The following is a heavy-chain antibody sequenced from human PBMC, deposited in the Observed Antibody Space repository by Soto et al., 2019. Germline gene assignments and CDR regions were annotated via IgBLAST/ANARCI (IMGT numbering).Heavy chain of an antibody. D-gene: IGHD4-17*01. CDR1: GFTFDDYA. J-gene: IGHJ3*02. CDR2: ISWNSGSI. V-gene: IGHV3-9*01. CDR3: GGDYDSGDDAFDI. Sequence: GGSLRLSCAASGFTFDDYAMHWVRQAPGKGLEWVSGISWNSGSIGYADSVKGRFTISRDNAKNSLYLQMNSLRAEDTALYYCGGDYDSGDDAFDIWGQGTMVTVSS.